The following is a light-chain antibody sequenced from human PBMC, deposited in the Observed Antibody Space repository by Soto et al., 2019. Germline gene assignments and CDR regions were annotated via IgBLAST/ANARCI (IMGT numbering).Light chain of an antibody. CDR3: QQYNSWPHAIT. V-gene: IGKV3-15*01. CDR2: GAS. CDR1: QSVSTD. Sequence: EILITQSPANLYVSPGERLTLSFRASQSVSTDLAWYQQRPGQATRLLIYGASTRAIGIPGRFSGSGSWPKFTLTIRRLQSEDFAVYYGQQYNSWPHAITFGQGTRLEI. J-gene: IGKJ5*01.